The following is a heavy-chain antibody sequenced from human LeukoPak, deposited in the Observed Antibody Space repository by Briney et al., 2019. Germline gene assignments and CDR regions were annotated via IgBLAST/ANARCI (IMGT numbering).Heavy chain of an antibody. CDR3: ARDSEERSGAPYGDYGRNYYYGMDV. J-gene: IGHJ6*02. CDR1: GGSISSGEYY. D-gene: IGHD4-17*01. V-gene: IGHV4-30-4*01. CDR2: IYYSGNT. Sequence: SETLSLTCTVSGGSISSGEYYWSWIRQPPGKGLEWIGYIYYSGNTYFNSSLKSRIIMSIDTSKNQFSLKLSSVTAADTAVYYCARDSEERSGAPYGDYGRNYYYGMDVWGQGTTVTVSS.